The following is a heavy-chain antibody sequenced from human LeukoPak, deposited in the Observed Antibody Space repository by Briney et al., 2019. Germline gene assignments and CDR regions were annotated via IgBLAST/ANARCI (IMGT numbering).Heavy chain of an antibody. CDR2: IRYDGTNK. CDR1: GFTFSSYG. J-gene: IGHJ6*03. Sequence: GGSLRLSCAASGFTFSSYGIHWVRQAPGKGLEWVAFIRYDGTNKWYADSVKGRFTISRDNSKNTLYLQMNSLRVEDTAVYHCAKERDYGDYHSAYYYYMDVWGKGTTVTVSS. V-gene: IGHV3-30*02. D-gene: IGHD4-17*01. CDR3: AKERDYGDYHSAYYYYMDV.